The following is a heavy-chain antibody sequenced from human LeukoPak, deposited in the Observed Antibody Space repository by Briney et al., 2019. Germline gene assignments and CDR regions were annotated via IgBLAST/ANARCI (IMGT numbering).Heavy chain of an antibody. CDR1: GFTFSSYS. CDR2: ISSSSSYI. CDR3: TRLKCSSTSCADASDI. V-gene: IGHV3-21*01. Sequence: GGSLRLSCAASGFTFSSYSMNWVRQAPGKGLEWVSSISSSSSYIYYADSVKGRFTISRDNAKNSLYLQMNSLRAEDTAVYYCTRLKCSSTSCADASDIWGQGTMVTVSS. J-gene: IGHJ3*02. D-gene: IGHD2-2*01.